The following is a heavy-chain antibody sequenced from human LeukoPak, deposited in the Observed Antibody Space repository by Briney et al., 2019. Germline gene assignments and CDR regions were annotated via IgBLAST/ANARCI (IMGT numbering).Heavy chain of an antibody. D-gene: IGHD2-15*01. CDR3: ARVNVVVVAATSNWFDP. CDR1: GGSFSGYY. V-gene: IGHV4-34*01. J-gene: IGHJ5*02. CDR2: INHSGST. Sequence: PSETLSLTCAVYGGSFSGYYWSWIRQPPGKGLEWIGEINHSGSTNYNPSLKSRVTISVDTSKNQFSLKLSSVTAADTAVYYCARVNVVVVAATSNWFDPWRQGTLVTVSS.